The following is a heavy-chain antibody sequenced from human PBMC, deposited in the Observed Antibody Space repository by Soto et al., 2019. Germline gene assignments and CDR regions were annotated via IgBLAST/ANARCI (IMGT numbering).Heavy chain of an antibody. D-gene: IGHD3-10*01. CDR2: FRTGGDDGTT. CDR3: AKKVNSGPGSQYFDY. V-gene: IGHV3-23*01. Sequence: ESLRLSCAASGFTFSSYSMSWVRQAPGKGLEWVSGFRTGGDDGTTYYADSVKGRFTISRDNSKNTLFLQMNSLRAEDTAIYYCAKKVNSGPGSQYFDYWGQGTLVTVSS. J-gene: IGHJ4*02. CDR1: GFTFSSYS.